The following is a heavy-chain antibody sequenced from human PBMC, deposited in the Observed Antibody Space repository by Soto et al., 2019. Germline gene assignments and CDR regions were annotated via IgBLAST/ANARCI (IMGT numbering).Heavy chain of an antibody. D-gene: IGHD5-12*01. CDR1: GFSLSTSGVG. CDR3: AHEASGYDHLYYFDY. CDR2: IYWDDDK. Sequence: QITLKESGPTLVKPTQTLTLTCTFSGFSLSTSGVGVGWIRQPPGKALEWLALIYWDDDKRYSPSLKSRLTISKDTSKNQVVLTMTNMDPVDTATYYCAHEASGYDHLYYFDYWGQGTLVTVSS. V-gene: IGHV2-5*02. J-gene: IGHJ4*02.